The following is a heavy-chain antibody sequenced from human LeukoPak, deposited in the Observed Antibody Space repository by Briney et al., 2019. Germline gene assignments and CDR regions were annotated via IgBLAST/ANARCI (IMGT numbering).Heavy chain of an antibody. CDR2: FDPEDGET. D-gene: IGHD2-15*01. V-gene: IGHV1-24*01. CDR1: GYTLTELS. Sequence: GASVKVSCKVSGYTLTELSMHWVRQAPGKGLEWMGGFDPEDGETIYAQRFQGRVTMTEDTSTDTAYMELSSLRSEDTAVYYCATVTDWSGGSCSWFDPWGQGTLVTVSS. J-gene: IGHJ5*02. CDR3: ATVTDWSGGSCSWFDP.